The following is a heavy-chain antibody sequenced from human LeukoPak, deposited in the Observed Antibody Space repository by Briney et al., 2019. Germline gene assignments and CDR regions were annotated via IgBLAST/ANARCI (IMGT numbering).Heavy chain of an antibody. CDR3: AREIVDDISSSWYLDL. V-gene: IGHV3-13*01. Sequence: GGPLRLSCAASGFTFSSSDLPWVRQATGKPLEWVSAIGRGGDTYYPDSVRGRFTISRENAKNSLYLQMNNLRAGDTAVYYCAREIVDDISSSWYLDLWGRGTLVTVSS. CDR2: IGRGGDT. J-gene: IGHJ2*01. CDR1: GFTFSSSD. D-gene: IGHD2/OR15-2a*01.